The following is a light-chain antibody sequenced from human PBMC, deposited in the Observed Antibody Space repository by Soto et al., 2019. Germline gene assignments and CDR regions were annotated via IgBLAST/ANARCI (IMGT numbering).Light chain of an antibody. CDR1: QSVSDSY. CDR3: QQYGSSVYT. CDR2: GVS. J-gene: IGKJ2*01. V-gene: IGKV3-20*01. Sequence: ATLSCRASQSVSDSYLAWYQQKPGQAPRLLIYGVSSRATGIPDRFSGSGSGTDFTLTISRLEPEDFAVYYCQQYGSSVYTFGQGTKLEIK.